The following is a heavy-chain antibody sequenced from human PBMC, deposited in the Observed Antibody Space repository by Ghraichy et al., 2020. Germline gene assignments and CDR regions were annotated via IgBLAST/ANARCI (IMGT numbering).Heavy chain of an antibody. CDR1: GFTFSSYG. CDR3: AKDRVLWFGEVDY. J-gene: IGHJ4*02. D-gene: IGHD3-10*01. Sequence: GESLNISCAASGFTFSSYGMHWVRQAPGKGLEWVAFIRYDGSNKYYADSVKGRFTISRDNSKNTLYLQMNSLRAEDTAVYYCAKDRVLWFGEVDYWGQGTLVTVSS. CDR2: IRYDGSNK. V-gene: IGHV3-30*02.